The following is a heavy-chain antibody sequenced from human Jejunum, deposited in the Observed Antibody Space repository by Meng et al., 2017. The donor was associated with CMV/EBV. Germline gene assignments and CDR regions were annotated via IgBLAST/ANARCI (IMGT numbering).Heavy chain of an antibody. D-gene: IGHD3-16*01. CDR1: GFTFNNYV. CDR3: AKRGSGDNLPDDF. CDR2: ITASGGVT. V-gene: IGHV3-23*01. Sequence: AASGFTFNNYVMNWVRQAPGERLEWVSGITASGGVTYYADSVKGRFTISRDNSKNTMDLQMNSLRADDTAVYYCAKRGSGDNLPDDFWGQGTLVTVSS. J-gene: IGHJ4*02.